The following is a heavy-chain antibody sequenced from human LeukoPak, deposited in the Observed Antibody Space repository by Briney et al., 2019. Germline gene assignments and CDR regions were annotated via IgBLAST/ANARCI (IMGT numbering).Heavy chain of an antibody. V-gene: IGHV1-18*01. J-gene: IGHJ4*02. CDR3: AVMLYGSGPYY. CDR2: ISAYNGNA. D-gene: IGHD3-10*01. Sequence: ASVKVSCKATGYTFTSYGISWVRQAPGQGLEWMGWISAYNGNANYAQKLQGRVTMTTDTSTTTGYMELRSLRSDDTAVYYCAVMLYGSGPYYWGQGTLVTVSS. CDR1: GYTFTSYG.